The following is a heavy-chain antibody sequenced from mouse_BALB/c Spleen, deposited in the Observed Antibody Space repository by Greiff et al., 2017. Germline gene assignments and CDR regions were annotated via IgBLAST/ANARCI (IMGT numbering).Heavy chain of an antibody. J-gene: IGHJ2*01. D-gene: IGHD2-4*01. Sequence: VKLQESGAELVRPGVSVKISCKGSGYTFTDYAMHWVKQSHAKSLEWIGVISTYYGDASYNQKFKGKATMTVDKSSSTAYMELARLTSEDSAIYCFAREGDDYDFDYWGQGTTLTVSS. CDR2: ISTYYGDA. CDR3: AREGDDYDFDY. CDR1: GYTFTDYA. V-gene: IGHV1S137*01.